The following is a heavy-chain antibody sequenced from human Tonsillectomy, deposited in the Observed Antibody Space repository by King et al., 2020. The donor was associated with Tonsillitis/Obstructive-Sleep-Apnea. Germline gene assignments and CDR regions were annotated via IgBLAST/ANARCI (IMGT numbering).Heavy chain of an antibody. Sequence: VQLQESGPGLVKPSETLSLTCTVSGGSISSYYWSWIRQPPGKGLEWIGYIYYSGSTNYNPSLKSRVTISVDTSKNQFSLKLSSVTAADTAVYYCARDSHRYYSDSIGYDYWGQGTLVTVSS. J-gene: IGHJ4*02. CDR1: GGSISSYY. D-gene: IGHD3-22*01. CDR2: IYYSGST. V-gene: IGHV4-59*01. CDR3: ARDSHRYYSDSIGYDY.